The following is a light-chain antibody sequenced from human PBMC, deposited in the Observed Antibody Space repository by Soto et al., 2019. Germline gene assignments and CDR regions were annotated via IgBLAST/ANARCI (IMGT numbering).Light chain of an antibody. CDR3: QSYDSSLSGSVV. Sequence: QSVLTQPPSVSGAPGQRDTISCTGSSSNIGAGYDVHWYQQLPGTAPKLLIYGNSNRPSGVPDRFSGSKSGTSASLAITGLQAEDEADYYCQSYDSSLSGSVVFGGGTQLTVL. V-gene: IGLV1-40*01. CDR2: GNS. J-gene: IGLJ2*01. CDR1: SSNIGAGYD.